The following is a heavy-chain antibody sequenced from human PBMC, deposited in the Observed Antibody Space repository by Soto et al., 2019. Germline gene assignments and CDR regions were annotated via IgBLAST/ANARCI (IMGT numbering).Heavy chain of an antibody. Sequence: TSQTPSLTSTGSGGSLRRNDYSWDLIRPPPGKGLEWIGTISHTGAAYYIPSLESRVAISVGTSENQFSLNLSAVTAADTAVYYCARLAYPATTSTAYGDDAFALWGLGTMVTVSS. CDR2: ISHTGAA. V-gene: IGHV4-39*05. J-gene: IGHJ3*01. CDR1: GGSLRRNDYS. CDR3: ARLAYPATTSTAYGDDAFAL. D-gene: IGHD1-26*01.